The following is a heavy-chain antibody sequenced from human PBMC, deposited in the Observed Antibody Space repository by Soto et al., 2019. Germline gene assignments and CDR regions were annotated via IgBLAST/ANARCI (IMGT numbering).Heavy chain of an antibody. CDR1: GFTFSSYG. CDR3: ARLKLRLGELSFNWFDP. CDR2: ISAYNGNT. D-gene: IGHD3-16*02. Sequence: QVQLVESGGGVVQPGRSLRLSCAASGFTFSSYGMHWVRQAPGKGLEWVGWISAYNGNTNYAQKLQGRVTMTTDTSTSTAYMGLRSLRSDDTAVYYCARLKLRLGELSFNWFDPWGQGTLVTVSS. V-gene: IGHV1-18*01. J-gene: IGHJ5*02.